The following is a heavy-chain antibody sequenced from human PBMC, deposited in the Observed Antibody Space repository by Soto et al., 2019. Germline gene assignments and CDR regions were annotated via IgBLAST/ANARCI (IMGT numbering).Heavy chain of an antibody. CDR3: ARLRTYDLMTAPDY. Sequence: SETLSLTCTVSGDSISSYSWSWIRQPPGKGLEWIGNIHYNGNTKYSPSLKSRVTMSVDTSKNHFSLKLISVTTADTAVYYCARLRTYDLMTAPDYWGQGTLVTVSS. CDR1: GDSISSYS. CDR2: IHYNGNT. V-gene: IGHV4-59*01. D-gene: IGHD3-9*01. J-gene: IGHJ4*02.